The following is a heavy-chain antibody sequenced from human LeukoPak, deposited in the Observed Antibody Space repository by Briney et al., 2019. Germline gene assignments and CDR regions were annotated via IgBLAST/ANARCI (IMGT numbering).Heavy chain of an antibody. Sequence: GGSLRLSCAASGFIFSSYWMTWVRQAPGKGLEWVANIKQAGSENSYVDSVKGRFTISRDNSKNTLYLQMNSLRAEDTAVYYCAKDRGELDDWGQGTLVIVSS. V-gene: IGHV3-7*01. D-gene: IGHD3-16*01. J-gene: IGHJ4*02. CDR1: GFIFSSYW. CDR2: IKQAGSEN. CDR3: AKDRGELDD.